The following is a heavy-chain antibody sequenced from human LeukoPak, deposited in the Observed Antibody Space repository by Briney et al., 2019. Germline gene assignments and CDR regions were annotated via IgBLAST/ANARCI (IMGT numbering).Heavy chain of an antibody. J-gene: IGHJ5*01. CDR3: AREGKVGTTNPWFDS. Sequence: ASVKVSCKASGYTFTTYGISWVRQAPGQGLEWMGWISAYNGNTNYAQNFQGRLTMTTDTSTSTAYMELRSLRSEDTAVYYCAREGKVGTTNPWFDSWGQGGLVTVSS. CDR1: GYTFTTYG. V-gene: IGHV1-18*01. CDR2: ISAYNGNT. D-gene: IGHD1-26*01.